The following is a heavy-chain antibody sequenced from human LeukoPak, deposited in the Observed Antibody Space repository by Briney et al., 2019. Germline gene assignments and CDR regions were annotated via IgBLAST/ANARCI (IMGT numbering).Heavy chain of an antibody. CDR3: ARAGAGYCSGGSCDDAFDI. CDR2: IYYSGST. V-gene: IGHV4-59*01. D-gene: IGHD2-15*01. CDR1: GGSISSYY. Sequence: SETLSLTCTVSGGSISSYYWSWIRQPPGEGLGWIGYIYYSGSTNYNPSLKSRVTISVDTSKNQFSLKLSSVTAADTAVYYCARAGAGYCSGGSCDDAFDIWGQGTMVTVSS. J-gene: IGHJ3*02.